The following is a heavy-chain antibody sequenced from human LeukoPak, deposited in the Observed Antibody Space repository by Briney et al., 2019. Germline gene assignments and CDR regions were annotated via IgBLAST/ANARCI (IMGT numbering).Heavy chain of an antibody. J-gene: IGHJ6*02. V-gene: IGHV1-8*01. CDR1: GYTFTSYD. CDR2: MNPNSGNT. CDR3: ARGGSVTRRITIFGVVTQSRYYYGMDV. Sequence: ASVTVSCKASGYTFTSYDINWVRQATGQGLEWMGWMNPNSGNTGYAQKFQGRVTMTRNTSISTAYMELSSLRSEDTAVYYCARGGSVTRRITIFGVVTQSRYYYGMDVWGQGTTVTVSS. D-gene: IGHD3-3*01.